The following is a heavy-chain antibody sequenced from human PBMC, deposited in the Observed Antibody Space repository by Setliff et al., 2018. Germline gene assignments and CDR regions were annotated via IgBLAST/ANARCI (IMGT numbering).Heavy chain of an antibody. Sequence: GASVKVSCKASGYTFSGYYMHWVRQAPGQGLEWMGRINPNSGGTNYAQKFQGRVTMTSDSSISTAYMELSGLRSDDTAVHFCARDQGHGITAAGPDFWGRGTLVTVSS. V-gene: IGHV1-2*06. CDR1: GYTFSGYY. J-gene: IGHJ4*02. D-gene: IGHD6-13*01. CDR2: INPNSGGT. CDR3: ARDQGHGITAAGPDF.